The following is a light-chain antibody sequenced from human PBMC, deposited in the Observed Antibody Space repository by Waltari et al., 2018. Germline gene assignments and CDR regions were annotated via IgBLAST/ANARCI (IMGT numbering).Light chain of an antibody. J-gene: IGLJ2*01. CDR3: QVWDSSSEHVI. Sequence: SYVLTQPPSVSVAPGKTARITCGGGNVGSRSGQWYQQKPGQAPVLVVYDDGARPSGIPERFSGSNSGNTATLTISRVEAGDEADYYCQVWDSSSEHVIFGGGTKLTVL. CDR2: DDG. V-gene: IGLV3-21*03. CDR1: NVGSRS.